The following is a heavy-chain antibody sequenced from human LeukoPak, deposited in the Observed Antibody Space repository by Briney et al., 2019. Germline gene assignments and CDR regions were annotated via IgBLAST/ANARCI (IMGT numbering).Heavy chain of an antibody. CDR2: INHSGSA. V-gene: IGHV4-34*01. CDR3: ARRGLSYGLGRRYFDL. J-gene: IGHJ2*01. D-gene: IGHD3-10*01. Sequence: PSETLSLTCAVYGGSFSGYYWSWIRQPPGKGLEWIGEINHSGSANYNPSLKSRVTISVDTSKNQFSLKLSSVTAADTAVYYCARRGLSYGLGRRYFDLWGRGTLVTVSS. CDR1: GGSFSGYY.